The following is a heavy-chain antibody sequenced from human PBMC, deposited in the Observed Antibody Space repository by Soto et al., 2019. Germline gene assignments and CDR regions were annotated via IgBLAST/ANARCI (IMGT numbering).Heavy chain of an antibody. CDR1: GYTFTTYG. V-gene: IGHV1-18*03. Sequence: QVPLVQSGAEVKKPGASVKVSCKTSGYTFTTYGVSWVRQAPGQGLEWMGWISPYNGNTNYAQRLQGRVTLTTDTYSNTAYMELRCLRYDDMAVYDCAGEDGYCSGGSCHSGGWLEPWGQGTLVTVSS. CDR3: AGEDGYCSGGSCHSGGWLEP. D-gene: IGHD2-15*01. J-gene: IGHJ5*02. CDR2: ISPYNGNT.